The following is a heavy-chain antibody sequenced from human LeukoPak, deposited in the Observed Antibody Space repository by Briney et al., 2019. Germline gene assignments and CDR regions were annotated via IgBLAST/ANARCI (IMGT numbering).Heavy chain of an antibody. Sequence: PGGSLRLSCAASGFTFSSYWMSWVHQAPGKGLECVANIKQDGSEKYYVDSVKGRFTISRDNAKNSLYLQMNSLRAEDTAVYYCASQSSGGFFEDYWGQGTLVTVSS. D-gene: IGHD3-3*01. J-gene: IGHJ4*02. CDR3: ASQSSGGFFEDY. V-gene: IGHV3-7*01. CDR2: IKQDGSEK. CDR1: GFTFSSYW.